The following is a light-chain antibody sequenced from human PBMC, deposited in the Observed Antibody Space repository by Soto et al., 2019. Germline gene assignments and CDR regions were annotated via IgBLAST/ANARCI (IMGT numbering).Light chain of an antibody. CDR1: QSVNSN. CDR2: AAS. Sequence: ETVITQSPATLSVSPGERATLSCRASQSVNSNLAWYQKKPGQAPRLLIYAASTRATGIPARFSGSGSGTEFTLTISSLQSEDFAVYYCQQYNNWPLQTFGQGTKVDIK. CDR3: QQYNNWPLQT. J-gene: IGKJ1*01. V-gene: IGKV3-15*01.